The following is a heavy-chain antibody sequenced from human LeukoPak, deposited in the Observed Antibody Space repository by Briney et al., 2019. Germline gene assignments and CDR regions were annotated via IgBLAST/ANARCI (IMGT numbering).Heavy chain of an antibody. CDR3: AKGPSIAARPGYFDL. V-gene: IGHV3-53*01. D-gene: IGHD6-6*01. CDR1: GFTLSRNY. J-gene: IGHJ2*01. CDR2: IYSGGTT. Sequence: PGGSLRLSCAASGFTLSRNYMSWVRHAPGKGLEWVSDIYSGGTTYYADSVEGRFTISRDNSKNTLYLQMNSLRAEDTAVYYCAKGPSIAARPGYFDLWGRGTLVTVSS.